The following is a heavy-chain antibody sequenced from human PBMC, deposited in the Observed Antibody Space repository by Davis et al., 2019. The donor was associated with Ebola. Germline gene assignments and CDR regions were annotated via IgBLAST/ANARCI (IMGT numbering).Heavy chain of an antibody. CDR3: AKSYGVTSGYFDV. J-gene: IGHJ4*02. D-gene: IGHD3-16*01. CDR2: IITGGST. CDR1: GFTFSSYA. V-gene: IGHV3-23*01. Sequence: GESLKISCAASGFTFSSYAMSWVRQAPGKGLEWVSAIITGGSTYSPPSVKGPFTLSRNSSNTTLYLQMNNLRAEDTALYYCAKSYGVTSGYFDVWGQGTLVTVSS.